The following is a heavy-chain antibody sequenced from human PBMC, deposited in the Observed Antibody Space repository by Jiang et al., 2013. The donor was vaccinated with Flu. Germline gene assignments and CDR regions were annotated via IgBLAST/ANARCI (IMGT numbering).Heavy chain of an antibody. J-gene: IGHJ6*02. D-gene: IGHD6-13*01. CDR2: IYPGDSDT. V-gene: IGHV5-51*01. Sequence: IYPGDSDTRYSPSFQGQVTISADKSISTAYLQWSSLKASDTAMYYCARLEYSSSWTSYYYYGMDVWGQGTTVTVSS. CDR3: ARLEYSSSWTSYYYYGMDV.